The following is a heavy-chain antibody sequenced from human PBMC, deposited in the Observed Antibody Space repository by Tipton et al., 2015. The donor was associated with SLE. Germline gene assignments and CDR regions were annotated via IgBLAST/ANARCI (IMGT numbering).Heavy chain of an antibody. J-gene: IGHJ5*02. Sequence: TLSLTCTVSGGSISRGSYYWSWIRQPAGKGLEWIGRIYTSGSTNYNPSLKSRVTISVDTSKNQFSLKLSSVTAADTAVYYCAGDDFWSGREWFDPWGQGTLVNVSS. CDR3: AGDDFWSGREWFDP. V-gene: IGHV4-61*02. CDR1: GGSISRGSYY. D-gene: IGHD3-3*01. CDR2: IYTSGST.